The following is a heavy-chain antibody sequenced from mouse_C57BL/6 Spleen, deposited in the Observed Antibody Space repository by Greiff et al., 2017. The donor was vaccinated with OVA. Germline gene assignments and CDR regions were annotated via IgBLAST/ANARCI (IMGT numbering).Heavy chain of an antibody. CDR1: GFSLTSYG. CDR3: AKKCNWEGGYYFDY. D-gene: IGHD4-1*01. J-gene: IGHJ2*01. V-gene: IGHV2-5*01. Sequence: VKLMESGPGLVQPSQSLSITCTVSGFSLTSYGVHWVRQSPGKGLEWLGVIWRGGSTDYNAAFMSRLSITKDNSKSQVFFKMNSLQADDTAIFYCAKKCNWEGGYYFDYWGQGTTLTVSS. CDR2: IWRGGST.